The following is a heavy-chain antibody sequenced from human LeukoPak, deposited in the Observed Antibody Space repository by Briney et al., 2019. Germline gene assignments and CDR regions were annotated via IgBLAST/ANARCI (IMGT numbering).Heavy chain of an antibody. V-gene: IGHV3-74*01. CDR1: GFTFNSYW. Sequence: GGSLRLSCAASGFTFNSYWMHWVRQAPGKGLVWVSRINSDGSSTSYADSVKGRFTISRDNAKNTLYLQMNSLRAEDTAVYYCARVAETIYYGDYGDYWGQGTLVTVSS. D-gene: IGHD4-17*01. CDR3: ARVAETIYYGDYGDY. J-gene: IGHJ4*02. CDR2: INSDGSST.